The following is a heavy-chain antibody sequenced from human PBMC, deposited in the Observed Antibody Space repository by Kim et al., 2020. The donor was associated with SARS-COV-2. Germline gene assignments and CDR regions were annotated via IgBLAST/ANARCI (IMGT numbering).Heavy chain of an antibody. CDR3: VRLGCSATSCTTFDY. J-gene: IGHJ4*02. V-gene: IGHV4-59*08. Sequence: NPPPKSRVTISVDTSKNQFYLKLNFVTAADTAMYYCVRLGCSATSCTTFDYWGQGTLVTVSS. D-gene: IGHD2-2*01.